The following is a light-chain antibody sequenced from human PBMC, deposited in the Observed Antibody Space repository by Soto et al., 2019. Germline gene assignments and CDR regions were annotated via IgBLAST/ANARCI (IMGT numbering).Light chain of an antibody. CDR1: QSISSW. Sequence: DIQMTQSPSTLSASVGDRVTITCRASQSISSWLAWYQQKPGKAPKRLIYKASSLESGVPSRFSGSGSGTEFTLTISSRQPDDFANYYCQQYNSSPWTFGQGTKVEIK. CDR2: KAS. J-gene: IGKJ1*01. CDR3: QQYNSSPWT. V-gene: IGKV1-5*03.